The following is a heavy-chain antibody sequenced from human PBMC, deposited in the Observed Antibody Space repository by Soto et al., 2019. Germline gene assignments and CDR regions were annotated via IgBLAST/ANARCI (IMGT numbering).Heavy chain of an antibody. CDR2: INAGNGNT. D-gene: IGHD6-13*01. V-gene: IGHV1-3*01. Sequence: ASVKVSCKASGYSFTSYAMHWVGNAPGQRLEWMGWINAGNGNTKYSQKFQGRVTITTDTSASTAYMELSSLRSEDTAVYYCARIAAAGVNDWFDPWGQGTLVTVS. J-gene: IGHJ5*02. CDR3: ARIAAAGVNDWFDP. CDR1: GYSFTSYA.